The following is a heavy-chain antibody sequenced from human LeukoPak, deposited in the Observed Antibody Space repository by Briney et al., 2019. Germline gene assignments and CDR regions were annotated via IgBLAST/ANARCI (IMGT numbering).Heavy chain of an antibody. CDR1: GGSISSYY. D-gene: IGHD4-17*01. V-gene: IGHV4-59*01. Sequence: PSETLSLTCNVSGGSISSYYWSWIRQSPGKGLEWIGYIYYSGTTNYNPSLKSRVTISVDTSKNQFSLQLRSVTAADTAVYYCAREDPQTTVPEGMDVWGQGTTVTVSS. CDR2: IYYSGTT. J-gene: IGHJ6*02. CDR3: AREDPQTTVPEGMDV.